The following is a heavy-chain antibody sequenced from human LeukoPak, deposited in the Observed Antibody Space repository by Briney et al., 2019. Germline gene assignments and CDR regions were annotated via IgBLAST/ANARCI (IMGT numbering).Heavy chain of an antibody. Sequence: ASVKASCKASGGTFSSYAISWVRQAPGQGLEWMGGIIPIFGTANYAQKLQGRVTITTDESTSTAYMELSSLRSEDTAVYYCARGHHSSGVPSIWGQGTMVTVSS. V-gene: IGHV1-69*05. CDR1: GGTFSSYA. D-gene: IGHD3-22*01. CDR3: ARGHHSSGVPSI. CDR2: IIPIFGTA. J-gene: IGHJ3*02.